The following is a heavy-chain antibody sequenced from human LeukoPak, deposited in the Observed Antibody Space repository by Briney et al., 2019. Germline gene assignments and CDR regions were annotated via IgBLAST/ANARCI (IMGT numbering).Heavy chain of an antibody. D-gene: IGHD5-18*01. V-gene: IGHV4-39*01. CDR3: ARYQGYSYDYGY. CDR1: GGSINSISYY. CDR2: IYYSGST. Sequence: PSETLSLTCTVSGGSINSISYYWGWIRTPPGKGLGWIGSIYYSGSTYYNPSLKSRVTISVDTSKNQFSLKLSSVTAADTAVYYCARYQGYSYDYGYWGQGTLVTVSS. J-gene: IGHJ4*02.